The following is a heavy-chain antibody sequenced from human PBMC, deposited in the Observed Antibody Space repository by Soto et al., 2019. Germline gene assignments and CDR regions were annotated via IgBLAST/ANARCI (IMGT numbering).Heavy chain of an antibody. Sequence: QVQLVESGGGVVQPGRSLRLSCAASGFTFSSYAMHWVRQAPGKGLEWVAVISYDGSNKYYADSVKGRFTISRDNSKNTVXLQMNSLRAEDTAVYYCARDPMGRYYGSGSYYFDYWGQGTLVIVSS. V-gene: IGHV3-30-3*01. D-gene: IGHD3-10*01. J-gene: IGHJ4*02. CDR1: GFTFSSYA. CDR2: ISYDGSNK. CDR3: ARDPMGRYYGSGSYYFDY.